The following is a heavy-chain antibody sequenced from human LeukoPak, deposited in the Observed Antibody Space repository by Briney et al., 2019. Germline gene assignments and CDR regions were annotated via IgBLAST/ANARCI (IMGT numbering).Heavy chain of an antibody. V-gene: IGHV4-59*08. Sequence: PSETLSLTCTVSGGSISSYYWSWILQPPGKGLEWIGYIYYSGSTNYNPSLKSRVTISVDTSKNQFSLKLSSVTAADTAVYYCARAGHSGYDPSWFDPWGQGTLVTVSS. J-gene: IGHJ5*02. CDR1: GGSISSYY. D-gene: IGHD5-12*01. CDR2: IYYSGST. CDR3: ARAGHSGYDPSWFDP.